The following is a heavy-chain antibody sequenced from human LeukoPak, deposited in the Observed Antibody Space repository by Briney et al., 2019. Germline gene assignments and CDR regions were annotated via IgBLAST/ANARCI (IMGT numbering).Heavy chain of an antibody. CDR2: IYYSGGT. J-gene: IGHJ4*02. D-gene: IGHD3-3*01. CDR3: ARRDFWSGHYHFDY. V-gene: IGHV4-39*01. CDR1: GGSISSYY. Sequence: SETLSLTCTVSGGSISSYYWGWIRQPPGKGLEWIGSIYYSGGTYYNPSLKSRVTISVDTSKNQFSLKLSSVTAADTAVYYCARRDFWSGHYHFDYWGQGTLVTVSS.